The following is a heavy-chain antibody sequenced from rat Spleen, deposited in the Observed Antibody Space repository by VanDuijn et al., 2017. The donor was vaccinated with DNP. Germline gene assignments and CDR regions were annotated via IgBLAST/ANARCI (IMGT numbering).Heavy chain of an antibody. Sequence: EVQLVESGGGPVQPGRSLKLSCVASGFIFSNYWMTWIRQAPGKGLEWVSSINTDGGSTYYPDSVKGRFTISRDNAKNTQYLQMDSLRSEDTATYYCARGPVLREYFDYWGQGVMVTVSS. CDR2: INTDGGST. J-gene: IGHJ2*01. CDR3: ARGPVLREYFDY. V-gene: IGHV5-31*01. CDR1: GFIFSNYW.